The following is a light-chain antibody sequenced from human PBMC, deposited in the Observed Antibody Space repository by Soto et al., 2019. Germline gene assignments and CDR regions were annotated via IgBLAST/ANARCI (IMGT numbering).Light chain of an antibody. CDR3: QQYGSSPGFT. CDR1: QNINSRY. Sequence: EIVVTQSPGTLSLSPGERATLSCRASQNINSRYLAWYQQKPGKAPRPLIYGASSRATGIPDRFSGSGSGTAFTLTISRLEPEDFAVYYCQQYGSSPGFTFGPGTKVDIK. CDR2: GAS. J-gene: IGKJ3*01. V-gene: IGKV3-20*01.